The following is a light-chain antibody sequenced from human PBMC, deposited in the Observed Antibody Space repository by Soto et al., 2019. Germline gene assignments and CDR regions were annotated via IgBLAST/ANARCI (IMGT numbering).Light chain of an antibody. Sequence: QITYGPCSRFASEGDRVRSAWRGSQSIGSWLAWYQQKPGKAPKLLIYDASSLESGVPSRFSGSRSGTEFTLTISSLQPDDFATYYCQQYHSYSLWTFGQGTKVDIK. V-gene: IGKV1-5*01. CDR3: QQYHSYSLWT. CDR1: QSIGSW. CDR2: DAS. J-gene: IGKJ1*01.